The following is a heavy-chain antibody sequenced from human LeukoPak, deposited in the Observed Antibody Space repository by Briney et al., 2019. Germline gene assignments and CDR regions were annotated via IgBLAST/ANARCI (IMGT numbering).Heavy chain of an antibody. J-gene: IGHJ4*02. Sequence: PSETLSLTCTVSGGSISSSRYYWGWIRQPPGKGLEWIGSIYYSGSTYYNPSLKSRVTISVDTSKNQFSLKLSSVTAADTAVYYCASRYCSSTSCLRRSFDYWGQGTLVTVSS. CDR2: IYYSGST. V-gene: IGHV4-39*01. D-gene: IGHD2-2*01. CDR3: ASRYCSSTSCLRRSFDY. CDR1: GGSISSSRYY.